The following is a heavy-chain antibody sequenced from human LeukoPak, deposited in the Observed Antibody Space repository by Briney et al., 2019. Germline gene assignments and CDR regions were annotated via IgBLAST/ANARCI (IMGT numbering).Heavy chain of an antibody. CDR3: VEYYYDSSGYPPELRYFDY. Sequence: SETLSLTCAVYGGSFSGYYWSWIRQPPGKGLEWIGEINHSGSTNYNPSLKSRVTISVDTSKNQFSLKLSSVTAADTAVYYCVEYYYDSSGYPPELRYFDYWGQGTPVTVSS. J-gene: IGHJ4*02. CDR1: GGSFSGYY. V-gene: IGHV4-34*01. CDR2: INHSGST. D-gene: IGHD3-22*01.